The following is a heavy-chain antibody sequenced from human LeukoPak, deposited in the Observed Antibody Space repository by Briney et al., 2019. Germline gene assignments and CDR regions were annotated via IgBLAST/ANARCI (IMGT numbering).Heavy chain of an antibody. Sequence: ASVKVSCKASGYTFTTYSLAWVRQAPGQSLEWMGWISVNNGGTNYAQSFQDRVTLTRDTSTNTAYLELRSLRSDDTAIIYCATTTQPRGYFLHWGQGTLVTVSS. J-gene: IGHJ1*01. V-gene: IGHV1-18*01. CDR3: ATTTQPRGYFLH. CDR2: ISVNNGGT. D-gene: IGHD1-1*01. CDR1: GYTFTTYS.